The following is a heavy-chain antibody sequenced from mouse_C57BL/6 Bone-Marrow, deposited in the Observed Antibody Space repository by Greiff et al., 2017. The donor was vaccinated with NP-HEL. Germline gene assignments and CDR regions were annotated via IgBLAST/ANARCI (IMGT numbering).Heavy chain of an antibody. J-gene: IGHJ2*01. CDR2: INPYNGGT. CDR1: GYTFTDYY. Sequence: VQLKESGPVLVKPGASVKMSCKASGYTFTDYYMNWVKQSHGKSLEWIGVINPYNGGTSYNQKFKGKATLTVDKSSSTAYMELNSLTSEDSAVYYCARGPYDHYWGQGTTLTVSS. V-gene: IGHV1-19*01. CDR3: ARGPYDHY. D-gene: IGHD2-3*01.